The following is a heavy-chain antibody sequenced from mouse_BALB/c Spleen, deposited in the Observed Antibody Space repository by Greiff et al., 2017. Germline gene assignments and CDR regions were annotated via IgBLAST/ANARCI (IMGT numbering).Heavy chain of an antibody. V-gene: IGHV5-17*02. Sequence: DVKLVESGGGLVQPGGSRKLSCAASGFTFSSFGMHWVRQAPEKGLEWVAYISSGSSTIYYADTVKGRFTISRDNPKNTLFLQMTSLRSEDTAMYYCARTARATSYYFDYWGQGTTLTVSS. D-gene: IGHD3-2*01. J-gene: IGHJ2*01. CDR2: ISSGSSTI. CDR1: GFTFSSFG. CDR3: ARTARATSYYFDY.